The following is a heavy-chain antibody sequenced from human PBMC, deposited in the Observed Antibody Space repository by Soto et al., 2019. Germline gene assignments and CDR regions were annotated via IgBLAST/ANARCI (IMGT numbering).Heavy chain of an antibody. CDR2: IYYSGTT. V-gene: IGHV4-31*02. D-gene: IGHD7-27*01. J-gene: IGHJ2*01. Sequence: WTWIRQHPGKGLEWIGYIYYSGTTHSTPSLRSRVTMSVDMSKNQFSLNLSSVTAADTAVYYCARQISAGEYFDLWGRGTLVTVSS. CDR3: ARQISAGEYFDL.